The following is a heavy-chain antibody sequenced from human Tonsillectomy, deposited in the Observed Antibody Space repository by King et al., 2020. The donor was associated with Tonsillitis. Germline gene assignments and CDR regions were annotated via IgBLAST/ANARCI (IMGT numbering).Heavy chain of an antibody. CDR3: ARPYSSSFWYFDL. J-gene: IGHJ2*01. CDR2: AHYSGST. D-gene: IGHD6-6*01. CDR1: GGSISSYY. Sequence: QLQESGPGLVKPSETLVLTCTVSGGSISSYYWSWIRQPPGKGLEWIGFAHYSGSTNYNPSLKSRVTMSVDTSKSPFSLRLSSVTAADTAVYYCARPYSSSFWYFDLWGRGTLVTVSS. V-gene: IGHV4-59*08.